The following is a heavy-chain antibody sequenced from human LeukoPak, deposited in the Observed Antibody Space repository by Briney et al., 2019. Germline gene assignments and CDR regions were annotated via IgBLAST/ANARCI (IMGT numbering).Heavy chain of an antibody. D-gene: IGHD3-22*01. CDR1: GFTFSSYS. V-gene: IGHV3-21*01. CDR3: ARDDRYYYDSSGYYYLPCFDY. J-gene: IGHJ4*02. Sequence: GGSLRLSCAASGFTFSSYSMNWVRQAPGKGLEWVSSISSSSSYIYYADSVKGRFTISRDNAKNSLYLQMNSLRAEDTAVYYCARDDRYYYDSSGYYYLPCFDYWGQGTLVTVSS. CDR2: ISSSSSYI.